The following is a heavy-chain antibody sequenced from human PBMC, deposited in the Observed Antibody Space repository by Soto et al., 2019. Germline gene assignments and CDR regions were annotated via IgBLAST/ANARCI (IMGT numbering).Heavy chain of an antibody. Sequence: ASVKVSCKASGYTFTSYAMHWVRQAPGQRLEWMGWINAGNGNTKYSQKFQGRVTITRDTSASTAYMELSSLRSEDTAVYYCARGGMWGYSYGYRYYYYGMDVWGQGTTVTVSS. D-gene: IGHD5-18*01. CDR1: GYTFTSYA. CDR2: INAGNGNT. J-gene: IGHJ6*02. V-gene: IGHV1-3*01. CDR3: ARGGMWGYSYGYRYYYYGMDV.